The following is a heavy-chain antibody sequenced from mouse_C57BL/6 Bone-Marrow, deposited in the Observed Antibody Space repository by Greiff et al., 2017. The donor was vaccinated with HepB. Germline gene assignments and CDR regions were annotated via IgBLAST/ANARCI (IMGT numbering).Heavy chain of an antibody. V-gene: IGHV1-80*01. Sequence: VQLQESGAELVKPGASVKISCKASGYAFSSYWMNWVKQRPGKGLEWIGQIYPGDGDTNYNGKFKGKATLTAEKSSCTSYMQLSSLTSEDSAVYFCARYYDYPYWYFDVWGTGTTVTVSS. CDR1: GYAFSSYW. CDR2: IYPGDGDT. D-gene: IGHD2-4*01. CDR3: ARYYDYPYWYFDV. J-gene: IGHJ1*03.